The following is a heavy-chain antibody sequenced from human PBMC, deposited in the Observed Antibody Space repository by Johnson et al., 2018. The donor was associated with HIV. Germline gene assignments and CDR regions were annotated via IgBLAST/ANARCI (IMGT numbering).Heavy chain of an antibody. D-gene: IGHD1-26*01. CDR2: ISWNSGSI. CDR3: AKVHSGQLVGYAFDI. CDR1: GFTFDDYA. Sequence: VQLVESGGGLVQPGRSLRLSCAASGFTFDDYALHWVRQAPGKGLEWGSGISWNSGSIGYADSVKGRFTISRDNAKNSLYLQMNSLRAEDTALYYCAKVHSGQLVGYAFDIWGQGTMVTVSS. J-gene: IGHJ3*02. V-gene: IGHV3-9*01.